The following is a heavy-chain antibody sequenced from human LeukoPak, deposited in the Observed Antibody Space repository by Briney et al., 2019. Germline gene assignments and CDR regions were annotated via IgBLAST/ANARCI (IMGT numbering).Heavy chain of an antibody. CDR1: GGSISNTNDY. Sequence: SETLSLTCTVSGGSISNTNDYWSWIRQPPGKGLEWIGNIYYSGNTYYNPSLKSRVTISVDTSKNQFSLKLRSVTAADTAVYYCARHTVSDWYFDLWGRGTLVTVSS. V-gene: IGHV4-39*01. CDR3: ARHTVSDWYFDL. CDR2: IYYSGNT. J-gene: IGHJ2*01. D-gene: IGHD4-17*01.